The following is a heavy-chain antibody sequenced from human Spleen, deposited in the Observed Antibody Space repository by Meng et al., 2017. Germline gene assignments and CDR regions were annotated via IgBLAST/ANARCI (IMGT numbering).Heavy chain of an antibody. J-gene: IGHJ4*02. D-gene: IGHD6-19*01. Sequence: GESLKISCVASRFTVGSNEMSWVRQAPGQGLEWVSSISSSSSYIYYADSVKGRFTISRDNAKNSLYLQMNSLRAEDTAVYYCARFHISGGYDYWGQGTLVTVSS. CDR2: ISSSSSYI. CDR3: ARFHISGGYDY. V-gene: IGHV3-21*01. CDR1: RFTVGSNE.